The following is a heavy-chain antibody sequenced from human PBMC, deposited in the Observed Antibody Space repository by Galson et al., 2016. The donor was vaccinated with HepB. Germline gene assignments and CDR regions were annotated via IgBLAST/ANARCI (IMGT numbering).Heavy chain of an antibody. CDR3: AKVDCGDCLTGFGP. CDR2: ISGRGHTA. D-gene: IGHD2-21*02. CDR1: GFTFSSHA. Sequence: SLRLSCAASGFTFSSHAMLWARQAPGKGLEWVSGISGRGHTAYYAASVKGRFTISRDNSRNTLYLQMNTLTVEDTAVYYCAKVDCGDCLTGFGPWGPGTMVTVSS. J-gene: IGHJ3*01. V-gene: IGHV3-23*01.